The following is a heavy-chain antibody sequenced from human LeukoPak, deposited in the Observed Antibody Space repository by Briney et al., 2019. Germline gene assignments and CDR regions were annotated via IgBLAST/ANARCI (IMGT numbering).Heavy chain of an antibody. CDR2: IWHTGST. CDR1: GASVSVDNW. J-gene: IGHJ4*02. V-gene: IGHV4-4*02. CDR3: AREATVTAIDY. Sequence: PSETLSLTCAVSGASVSVDNWWTWVRQPPGKGLEWIGEIWHTGSTNYSPSLKSRVSISIDKSKNQFSLHFTSVTAADTAVYYCAREATVTAIDYWGQGTLVTVSS. D-gene: IGHD4-17*01.